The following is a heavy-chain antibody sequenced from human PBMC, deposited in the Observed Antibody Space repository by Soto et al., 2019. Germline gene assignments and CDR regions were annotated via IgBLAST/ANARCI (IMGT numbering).Heavy chain of an antibody. Sequence: ASVKVSCKASGYTFTSYVMHWVRQAPGQRLEWMGWINAGNGNTKYPQKFQGRVTITRDTSASTAYMELSSLRSEDTAVYYCASDRMWFGELYAFDIWGQGTMVTVSS. J-gene: IGHJ3*02. CDR3: ASDRMWFGELYAFDI. CDR2: INAGNGNT. V-gene: IGHV1-3*01. D-gene: IGHD3-10*01. CDR1: GYTFTSYV.